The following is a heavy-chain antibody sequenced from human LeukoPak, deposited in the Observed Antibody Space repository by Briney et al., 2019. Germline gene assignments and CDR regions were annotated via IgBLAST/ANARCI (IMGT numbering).Heavy chain of an antibody. V-gene: IGHV4-59*08. Sequence: SETLSLTCAVSGGSISNYYWSWIRQPPGKGLEWIAYIYYSGSTNYSPSLQSRVTIAVDTSKNQLTLKLSSVTTADTAVYYCARQDRSVETNIYCFDYWGHGDLVTVSS. CDR2: IYYSGST. J-gene: IGHJ4*01. CDR3: ARQDRSVETNIYCFDY. CDR1: GGSISNYY. D-gene: IGHD1-1*01.